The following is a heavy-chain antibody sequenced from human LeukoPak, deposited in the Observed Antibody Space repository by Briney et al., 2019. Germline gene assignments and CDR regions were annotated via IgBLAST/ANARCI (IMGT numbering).Heavy chain of an antibody. CDR1: GFIVSSNY. CDR3: AREDTTGLTDF. Sequence: PGGSLRLSCAASGFIVSSNYMSWVRQAPGKGLEWTGNIHYSGSTNYNPSLKSRVTISADMSKNQFSLKLSSVTAADTAVYYRAREDTTGLTDFWGQGTLVTVSS. J-gene: IGHJ4*02. V-gene: IGHV4-59*02. CDR2: IHYSGST. D-gene: IGHD1-1*01.